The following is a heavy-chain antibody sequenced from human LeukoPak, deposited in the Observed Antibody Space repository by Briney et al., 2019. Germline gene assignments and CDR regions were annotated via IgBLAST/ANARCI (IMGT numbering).Heavy chain of an antibody. Sequence: ASVKVSCKASGYTFTSYGISWVRQAPGQGLEWMGWISAYNGNTNYAQKFQGRVTMTTDTSTSTAYMELRSLRSDDTAVYYCARDPLRYYYDSSGYYYYWGQGTLVTVSS. CDR1: GYTFTSYG. CDR2: ISAYNGNT. V-gene: IGHV1-18*01. J-gene: IGHJ4*02. D-gene: IGHD3-22*01. CDR3: ARDPLRYYYDSSGYYYY.